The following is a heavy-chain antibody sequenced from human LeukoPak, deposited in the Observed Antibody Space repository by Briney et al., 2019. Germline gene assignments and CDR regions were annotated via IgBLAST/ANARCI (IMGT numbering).Heavy chain of an antibody. Sequence: SETLSLTCTVSGGSISSSSYYWGWIRQPPGKGLEWIRSIYYSGSTYYNPSLKSRVTISVDTSKNQFSLKLSSVTAADTAVYYCAVYGDYGVSYFDYWGQGTLVTVSS. D-gene: IGHD4-17*01. CDR3: AVYGDYGVSYFDY. CDR1: GGSISSSSYY. J-gene: IGHJ4*02. CDR2: IYYSGST. V-gene: IGHV4-39*01.